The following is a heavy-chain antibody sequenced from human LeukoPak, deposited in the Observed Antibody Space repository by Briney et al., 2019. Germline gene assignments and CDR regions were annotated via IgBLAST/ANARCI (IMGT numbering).Heavy chain of an antibody. CDR1: EFTFSPYS. CDR2: IRHDGSEK. J-gene: IGHJ4*02. CDR3: VGRRTSAAGNF. D-gene: IGHD6-13*01. Sequence: GGSLRLSCTASEFTFSPYSMSWVRQAPGKGLEWVANIRHDGSEKYYVDSVKGRFTISRDNAKNSLSLQMSSLRAEDTAVYYCVGRRTSAAGNFWGQGTLVTVSS. V-gene: IGHV3-7*01.